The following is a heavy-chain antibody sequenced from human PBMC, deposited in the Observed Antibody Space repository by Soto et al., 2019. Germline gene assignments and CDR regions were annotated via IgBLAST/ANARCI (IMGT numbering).Heavy chain of an antibody. CDR3: VGGVGWSGASYYYYGMDV. CDR1: GGTFSSYA. D-gene: IGHD3-3*01. J-gene: IGHJ6*02. V-gene: IGHV1-69*01. CDR2: IIPIFGTA. Sequence: QVQLVQSGAEVKKPGSSVKVSCKASGGTFSSYAISWVRQAPGQGLEWMGGIIPIFGTASYAQKFQVRVTITADESTSTAYRELSSVRSEDTAVYYCVGGVGWSGASYYYYGMDVWGQGTTVTVSS.